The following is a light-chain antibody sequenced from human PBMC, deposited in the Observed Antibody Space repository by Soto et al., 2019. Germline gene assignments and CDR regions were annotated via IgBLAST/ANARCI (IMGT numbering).Light chain of an antibody. J-gene: IGKJ4*01. Sequence: EIVLTQSPGTLSLSPGETATLSCRASQTVNSDYLAWFQQRPGQAPRLLIFATSRRATDIPDRFSGSGSGTDFTLTISSLQAEDVAVYYCQQYYSTPLTFGGGTKVEIK. V-gene: IGKV3-20*01. CDR1: QTVNSDY. CDR2: ATS. CDR3: QQYYSTPLT.